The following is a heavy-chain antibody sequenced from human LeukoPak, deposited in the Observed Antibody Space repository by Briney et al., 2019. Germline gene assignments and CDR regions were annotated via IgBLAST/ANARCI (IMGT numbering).Heavy chain of an antibody. CDR2: INRGGIT. CDR3: ARVSGSYYPRFDY. CDR1: GGSLSGYY. Sequence: SETLSLTCAVYGGSLSGYYWSWIRQSPGKGLECIGEINRGGITNYNPSLKSRVTISVDTSKNQFSLKLSSVTAADTAVYYCARVSGSYYPRFDYWGQGTLVTVSS. J-gene: IGHJ4*02. D-gene: IGHD1-26*01. V-gene: IGHV4-34*01.